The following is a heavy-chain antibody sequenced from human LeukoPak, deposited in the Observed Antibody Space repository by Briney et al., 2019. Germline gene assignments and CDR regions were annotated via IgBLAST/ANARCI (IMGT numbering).Heavy chain of an antibody. CDR2: INHSGST. Sequence: SETLSLTCAVYGGSFSGYYWSWIRQPPGKGLEWIGEINHSGSTNYNPSLKSRVTISVDTSKNQFSLKLSSVTAADTAVYYRAKDGIRYFDWLLAYNWFDPWGQGTLVTVSS. V-gene: IGHV4-34*01. J-gene: IGHJ5*02. CDR1: GGSFSGYY. D-gene: IGHD3-9*01. CDR3: AKDGIRYFDWLLAYNWFDP.